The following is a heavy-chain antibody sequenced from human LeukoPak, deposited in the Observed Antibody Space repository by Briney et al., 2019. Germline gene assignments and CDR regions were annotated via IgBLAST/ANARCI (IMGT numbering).Heavy chain of an antibody. CDR1: GFTFSNYW. D-gene: IGHD5-18*01. V-gene: IGHV3-7*03. J-gene: IGHJ4*02. CDR3: AKQDGVQLWLLFEF. Sequence: GGSLRLSCAASGFTFSNYWMHWVRQAPGKGLEWVANIKQDGSEKYYVGSVKGRFSISRDNARNSVYLQMNSLRAEDTAVYYCAKQDGVQLWLLFEFWGQGSLVTVSS. CDR2: IKQDGSEK.